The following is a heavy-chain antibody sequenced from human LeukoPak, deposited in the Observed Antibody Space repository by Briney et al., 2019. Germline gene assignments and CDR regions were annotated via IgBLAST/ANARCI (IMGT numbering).Heavy chain of an antibody. CDR2: ISSSGSTI. CDR3: AKRIAGSATGVWWYLDL. J-gene: IGHJ2*01. D-gene: IGHD6-13*01. V-gene: IGHV3-48*01. Sequence: GGSLRLSCAASGFTFSSHSMNWVRQAPGKGLEWVSYISSSGSTIYYADSVKGRFSISRDNAKNSLHLQMNSLRAEDTAMYYCAKRIAGSATGVWWYLDLWGRGTLVTVSS. CDR1: GFTFSSHS.